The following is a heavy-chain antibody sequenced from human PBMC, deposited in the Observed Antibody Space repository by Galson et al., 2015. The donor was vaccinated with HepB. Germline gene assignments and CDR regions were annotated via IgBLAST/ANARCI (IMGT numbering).Heavy chain of an antibody. CDR1: GGSFTEHN. Sequence: ETLSLTCAVYGGSFTEHNWTWVRQSPGKGLEWIGEINHGGSTNYNPSLKSRVTISVDTSKNQFSLRLTSVAAADTAVYYCARGGGNCTGIRCHPLDHWGQGSLVTVSS. V-gene: IGHV4-34*01. D-gene: IGHD2-8*02. CDR3: ARGGGNCTGIRCHPLDH. J-gene: IGHJ4*02. CDR2: INHGGST.